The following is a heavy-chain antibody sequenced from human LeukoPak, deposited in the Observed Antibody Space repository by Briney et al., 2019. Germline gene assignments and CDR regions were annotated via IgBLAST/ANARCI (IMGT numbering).Heavy chain of an antibody. D-gene: IGHD2-21*02. CDR1: GFTFNSYA. CDR3: AGSLAYCGGDCRLGDY. Sequence: GGSLRLSCAASGFTFNSYAMHWVRQAPGKGLEWVAFIRYDGSNKYYADSVKGRFTISRDNSMNTLYLQMNSLRVEDTAVYYCAGSLAYCGGDCRLGDYWGQGTLVTVSS. V-gene: IGHV3-30*02. CDR2: IRYDGSNK. J-gene: IGHJ4*02.